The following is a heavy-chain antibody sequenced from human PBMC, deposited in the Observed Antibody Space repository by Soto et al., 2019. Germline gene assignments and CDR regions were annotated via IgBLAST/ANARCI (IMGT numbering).Heavy chain of an antibody. V-gene: IGHV3-74*01. CDR1: GFTFKNYW. J-gene: IGHJ6*02. D-gene: IGHD6-6*01. CDR3: ARRCNRPNCYGMDV. CDR2: INSDGSNR. Sequence: GGSLRLSCEASGFTFKNYWMHCLRRAPGKGLVWVSRINSDGSNRRYADSVQGRFTISRDNAKNTLFLQMNSLRAADTAVYFCARRCNRPNCYGMDVWGQGTTVTVSS.